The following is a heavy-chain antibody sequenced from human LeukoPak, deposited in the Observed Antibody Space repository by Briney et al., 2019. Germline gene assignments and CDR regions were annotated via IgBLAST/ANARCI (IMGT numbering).Heavy chain of an antibody. CDR1: GFTFSSYA. D-gene: IGHD5-24*01. V-gene: IGHV3-74*01. CDR3: VRDKDGYNF. CDR2: IDTDGKTT. J-gene: IGHJ4*02. Sequence: GGSLRLSCAASGFTFSSYAMSRVRQAPGKGLVWVARIDTDGKTTTYADSVKGRFTISRDNAKNMLYVQMNSLRAEDTAVYYCVRDKDGYNFWGQGTLVSVSS.